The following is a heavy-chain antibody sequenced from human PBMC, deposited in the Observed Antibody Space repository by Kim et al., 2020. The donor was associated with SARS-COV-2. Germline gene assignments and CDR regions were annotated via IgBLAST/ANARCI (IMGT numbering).Heavy chain of an antibody. D-gene: IGHD3-9*01. Sequence: GGSLRLSCAGSGFTFDDYAMHWVRQAPGKGLEWVSGISWNSGSIGYADSVKGRFTISRDNAKNSLYLQMNSLRAEDTALYYCAKDRVLDILTGYYHYWGQGTLVTVSS. CDR3: AKDRVLDILTGYYHY. V-gene: IGHV3-9*01. CDR1: GFTFDDYA. J-gene: IGHJ4*02. CDR2: ISWNSGSI.